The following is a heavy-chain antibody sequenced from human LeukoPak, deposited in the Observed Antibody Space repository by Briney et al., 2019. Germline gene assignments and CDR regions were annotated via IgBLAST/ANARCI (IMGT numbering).Heavy chain of an antibody. D-gene: IGHD3-22*01. Sequence: PGGSLRHSCVASGFTFSDYYMSWIRQAPGKGLEWVSYISSSGSTIYYADSVKGRFTISRDNAKNSLYLQMNSLRAEDTAVYYCARGGYYYDSSGYPSNIDYWGQGTLVTVSS. CDR1: GFTFSDYY. CDR3: ARGGYYYDSSGYPSNIDY. V-gene: IGHV3-11*04. CDR2: ISSSGSTI. J-gene: IGHJ4*02.